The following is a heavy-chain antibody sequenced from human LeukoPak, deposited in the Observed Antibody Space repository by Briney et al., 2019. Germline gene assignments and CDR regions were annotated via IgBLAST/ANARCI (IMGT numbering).Heavy chain of an antibody. CDR1: GFTFTTYR. Sequence: GGSLRLSCAASGFTFTTYRMSWVRQAPGKGLEWVANIKQDGSEKHYVDSVKGRFTVSRDNSKNTLYLQMNSLRAEDTAVYYCAKAIGYYYYYMDVWGKGTTVTVSS. J-gene: IGHJ6*03. V-gene: IGHV3-7*03. CDR2: IKQDGSEK. CDR3: AKAIGYYYYYMDV. D-gene: IGHD1-26*01.